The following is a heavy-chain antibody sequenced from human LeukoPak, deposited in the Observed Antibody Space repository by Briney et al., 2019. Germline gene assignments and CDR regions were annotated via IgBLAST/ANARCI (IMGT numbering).Heavy chain of an antibody. J-gene: IGHJ3*02. D-gene: IGHD6-13*01. V-gene: IGHV3-21*01. Sequence: GGSLRLSCAASGSTFSSYSMNWVRQAPGKGLEWVSSISSSSSYIYYADSVKGRFTISRDNAKNSLYLQMNSLRAEDTAVYYCARLYSSSWYSAFDIWGQGTMVTVSS. CDR2: ISSSSSYI. CDR1: GSTFSSYS. CDR3: ARLYSSSWYSAFDI.